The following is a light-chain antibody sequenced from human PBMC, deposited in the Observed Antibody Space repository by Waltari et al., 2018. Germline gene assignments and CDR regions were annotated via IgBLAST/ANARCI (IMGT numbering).Light chain of an antibody. V-gene: IGLV2-23*02. CDR1: SSDVGNYNL. J-gene: IGLJ2*01. Sequence: QSALTQPASVSGSPGQSITISCTGTSSDVGNYNLVSWYQHHPGKAPKLMIYEVSKRPSGFSYRFSGSKSGNTASLTISGLQTDDEADYYCCSYAGSSTVVFGGGTKLTVL. CDR3: CSYAGSSTVV. CDR2: EVS.